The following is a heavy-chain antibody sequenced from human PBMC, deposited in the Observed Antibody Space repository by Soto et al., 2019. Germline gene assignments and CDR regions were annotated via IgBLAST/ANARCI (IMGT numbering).Heavy chain of an antibody. D-gene: IGHD6-19*01. CDR1: GLTFSSYG. CDR3: ARDEAVANFYFDY. Sequence: GGSLRLSCAASGLTFSSYGMHWVRQAPGKGLEWVAVIWYDGSNKYYADSVKGRFTISRDNSKNTLYLQMNSLRAEDTAVYYCARDEAVANFYFDYWGQGTLVTVSS. J-gene: IGHJ4*02. CDR2: IWYDGSNK. V-gene: IGHV3-33*01.